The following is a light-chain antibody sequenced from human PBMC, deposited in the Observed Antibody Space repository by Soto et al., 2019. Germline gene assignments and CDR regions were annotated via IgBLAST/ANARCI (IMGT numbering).Light chain of an antibody. CDR2: DTS. J-gene: IGLJ7*01. CDR3: LLSDGGARPV. Sequence: QAAVTQEPSLTVSPGGTVTLTCGSSTGDVTSGHYPYWFQQKPGQAPRTLIYDTSNKHSWTPARFSGSLLGGKAALTLSGAQPEDEAEYYCLLSDGGARPVFGGGTQLTVL. CDR1: TGDVTSGHY. V-gene: IGLV7-46*01.